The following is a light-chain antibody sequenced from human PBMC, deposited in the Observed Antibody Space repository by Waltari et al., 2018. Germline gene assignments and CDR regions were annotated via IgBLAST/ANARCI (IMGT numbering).Light chain of an antibody. J-gene: IGLJ2*01. CDR1: TMGTNT. CDR3: QVWDTGSDHPVI. Sequence: SYVLTQPPSVSVAPGQTARLTCGGDTMGTNTTHWYPQRPRPAPVRVVYDNSDRPSGIPERFSGSNSGNTATLTISRVEAGDEADFYCQVWDTGSDHPVIFGGGTKLTVL. V-gene: IGLV3-21*02. CDR2: DNS.